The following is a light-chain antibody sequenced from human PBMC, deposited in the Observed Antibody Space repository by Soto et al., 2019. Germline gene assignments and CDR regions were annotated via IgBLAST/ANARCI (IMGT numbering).Light chain of an antibody. Sequence: QSVLTQPPSVSGTPAQRVTISCSGSSSNIGSNSVNWYHQLPGTAPRLLIYSNNQRPSGVPDRFSGSKSGTSASLAISGLQSEDEADYYCATWDGSLNAYVFGFGTKLTVL. CDR3: ATWDGSLNAYV. CDR2: SNN. J-gene: IGLJ1*01. V-gene: IGLV1-44*01. CDR1: SSNIGSNS.